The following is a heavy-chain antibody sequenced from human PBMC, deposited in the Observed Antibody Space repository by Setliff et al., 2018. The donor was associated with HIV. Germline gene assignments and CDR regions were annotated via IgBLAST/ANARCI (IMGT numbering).Heavy chain of an antibody. D-gene: IGHD3-10*01. CDR3: ARGALLAVFDFDH. Sequence: ASVKVSCKASGYTFTTYSLHWVRQAPGQSLEWMGWINVGNGDTKYSQELQGRITITRDTSAKTAYMELSSLRSDDTAIYFCARGALLAVFDFDHWGHGTLVTVSS. CDR2: INVGNGDT. CDR1: GYTFTTYS. J-gene: IGHJ4*01. V-gene: IGHV1-3*01.